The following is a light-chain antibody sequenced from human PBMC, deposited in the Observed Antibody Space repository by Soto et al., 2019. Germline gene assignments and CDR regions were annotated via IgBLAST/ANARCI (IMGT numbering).Light chain of an antibody. V-gene: IGKV3-15*01. J-gene: IGKJ5*01. CDR1: QTVRNN. CDR3: QQYNSWPPIT. CDR2: GAS. Sequence: EFVLTQSPGTLSLSPGERATLSCRASQTVRNNYLAWYQQKPGQAPRLFIYGASTRATGIPARFSGSGSGTEFTLTIRSLQSEDFAVYYCQQYNSWPPITLGQGTRLEIK.